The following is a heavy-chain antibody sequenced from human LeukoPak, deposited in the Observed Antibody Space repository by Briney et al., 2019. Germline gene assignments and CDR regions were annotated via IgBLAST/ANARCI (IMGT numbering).Heavy chain of an antibody. J-gene: IGHJ4*02. CDR3: ARGGDSLHY. V-gene: IGHV3-66*01. Sequence: PGGSLRLSCAASGFTVSSNFMTWVRQAPGKGLEWVSVIYSGGSTYYADSVKDRFTISRDSSKNMLYLQMNSLRAEDTAVYYCARGGDSLHYWGQGTLVTVSS. D-gene: IGHD3-10*01. CDR2: IYSGGST. CDR1: GFTVSSNF.